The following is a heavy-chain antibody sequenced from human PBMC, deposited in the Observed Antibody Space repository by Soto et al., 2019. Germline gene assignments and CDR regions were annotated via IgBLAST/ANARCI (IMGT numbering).Heavy chain of an antibody. CDR3: ARVALRGEWFDP. CDR1: GFTFSSYA. Sequence: QVQLVESGGGVVQPGRSLRLSCAAAGFTFSSYAMHWVRQAPGKGLEWVAVISYDGSNKYYADSVKGRFTISRDNSKNTLYLQMNSLRAEDTAVYYCARVALRGEWFDPWGQGTPVTVSS. D-gene: IGHD3-10*01. V-gene: IGHV3-30-3*01. CDR2: ISYDGSNK. J-gene: IGHJ5*02.